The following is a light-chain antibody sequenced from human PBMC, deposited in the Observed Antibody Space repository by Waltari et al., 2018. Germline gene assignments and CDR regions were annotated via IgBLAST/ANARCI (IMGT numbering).Light chain of an antibody. CDR1: SSNIGNNY. V-gene: IGLV1-51*01. CDR3: GTWDSSLSAGV. J-gene: IGLJ2*01. Sequence: QSVLTQPPSVSAAPGKKVTISCSGRSSNIGNNYVSWYQQLPGTAPKLLIYDSNKRPSGIPDRFSGSKSGTSATLGITGLQTGDEADYYCGTWDSSLSAGVFGGGTKLTVL. CDR2: DSN.